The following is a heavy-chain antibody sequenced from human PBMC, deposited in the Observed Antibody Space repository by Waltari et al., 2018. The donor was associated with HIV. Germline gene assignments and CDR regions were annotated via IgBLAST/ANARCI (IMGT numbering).Heavy chain of an antibody. Sequence: QVLVSGGSLVQPEGSLRVTWAAPGFTFSNYGMNWVRQAPGKVLEWVSTISGSGGSTYYADSVKGRFTVSRDNSKNTLYLQMNSLRAEDTAVYFCVKEHQYSHSWYSYYGMDVWGQGTTVTVSS. J-gene: IGHJ6*02. V-gene: IGHV3-23*01. D-gene: IGHD6-13*01. CDR3: VKEHQYSHSWYSYYGMDV. CDR1: GFTFSNYG. CDR2: ISGSGGST.